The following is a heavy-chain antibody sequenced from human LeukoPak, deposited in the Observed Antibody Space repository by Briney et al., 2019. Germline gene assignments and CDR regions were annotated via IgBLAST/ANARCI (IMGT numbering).Heavy chain of an antibody. CDR3: VKDHSGYDYDYHGMDV. Sequence: GGSLRLSFSASGFTFSTYAMNWVRQAPGKGLEFVSAISSNGGSTYYAGSVKGRFTISRDNSKNTLYLQMSSLRAEDTAVYYCVKDHSGYDYDYHGMDVWGQGTTDTLSS. J-gene: IGHJ6*02. V-gene: IGHV3-64D*09. CDR1: GFTFSTYA. CDR2: ISSNGGST. D-gene: IGHD5-12*01.